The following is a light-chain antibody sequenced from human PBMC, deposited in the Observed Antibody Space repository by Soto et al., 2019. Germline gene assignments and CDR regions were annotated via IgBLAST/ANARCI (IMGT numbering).Light chain of an antibody. V-gene: IGLV1-44*01. Sequence: QSVLTQPPSASGTPGQRVTISCSGSSSNIGSNTVNWYQQLPGSAPKLLMYSTNQRPSGVPDRFSGSKSGTSASLAISGLQSEDEDDYYCAAWDGSLNVVLFGGGTKLTVL. CDR1: SSNIGSNT. CDR3: AAWDGSLNVVL. CDR2: STN. J-gene: IGLJ2*01.